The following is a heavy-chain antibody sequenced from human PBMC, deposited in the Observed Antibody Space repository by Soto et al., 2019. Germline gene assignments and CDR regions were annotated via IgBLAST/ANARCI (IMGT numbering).Heavy chain of an antibody. CDR2: ISSSSSYT. Sequence: LRLSCAASGFSFSDYYMSWIRQAPGKGLEWVSYISSSSSYTNYADSVKGRFTISRDNAKNSLYLQMNSLRAEDAAVYYCARESMIVGIDYWGQGTLVTVSS. V-gene: IGHV3-11*06. CDR1: GFSFSDYY. D-gene: IGHD3-22*01. J-gene: IGHJ4*02. CDR3: ARESMIVGIDY.